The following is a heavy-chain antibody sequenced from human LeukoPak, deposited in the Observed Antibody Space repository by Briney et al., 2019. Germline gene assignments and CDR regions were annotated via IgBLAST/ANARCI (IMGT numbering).Heavy chain of an antibody. CDR1: GGSFSGYY. CDR2: INHSGST. V-gene: IGHV4-34*01. CDR3: ARGYSSGQLGPYYFDY. D-gene: IGHD6-19*01. Sequence: SETLSLTCAVYGGSFSGYYWSWIRQPPGKGLEWIGEINHSGSTNYNPSLKSRVTISVDTSKNQFSLKLSSVTAADTAVYYCARGYSSGQLGPYYFDYWGQGTLVTVSS. J-gene: IGHJ4*02.